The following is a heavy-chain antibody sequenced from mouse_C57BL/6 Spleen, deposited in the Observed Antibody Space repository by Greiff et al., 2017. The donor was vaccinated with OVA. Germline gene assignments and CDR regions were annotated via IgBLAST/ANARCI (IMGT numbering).Heavy chain of an antibody. V-gene: IGHV5-15*01. J-gene: IGHJ1*03. CDR3: TMVTTGWYFDV. Sequence: EVKLMESGGGLVQPGGSLKLSCAASGFTFSDYGMAWVRQAPRKGPEWVAFISNLAYSIYYADTVTGRFTISSENAKNTLYLEMSSLRSEDTAMYYCTMVTTGWYFDVWGTGTTVTVSS. CDR1: GFTFSDYG. CDR2: ISNLAYSI. D-gene: IGHD2-2*01.